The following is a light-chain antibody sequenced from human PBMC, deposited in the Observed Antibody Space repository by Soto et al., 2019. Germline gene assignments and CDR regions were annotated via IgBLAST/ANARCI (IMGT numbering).Light chain of an antibody. Sequence: EVVLTQSPGTLSLSPGERVTLSCRASHSVATSYLAWYQQKPGLAPRLRFYSASSRATGIPDRFSGSGSGRDFTLTIGTLAPEDFAVYYCHHFGSLPETFGQGTNVE. V-gene: IGKV3-20*01. CDR1: HSVATSY. CDR2: SAS. CDR3: HHFGSLPET. J-gene: IGKJ1*01.